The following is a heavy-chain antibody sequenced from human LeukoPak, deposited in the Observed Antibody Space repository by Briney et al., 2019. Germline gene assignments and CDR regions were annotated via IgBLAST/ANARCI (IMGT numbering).Heavy chain of an antibody. CDR3: ATYTHWVAGDV. V-gene: IGHV3-7*01. Sequence: GGSLRLSCAASGFTFSDSWMSWVRQAPGKGREWGANMNQDGSAKGYVDSVKGRFTISRDNARNSLYLQMSSLRPEDTAVYYCATYTHWVAGDVWGQGTTVTVSS. J-gene: IGHJ6*02. D-gene: IGHD3-16*01. CDR1: GFTFSDSW. CDR2: MNQDGSAK.